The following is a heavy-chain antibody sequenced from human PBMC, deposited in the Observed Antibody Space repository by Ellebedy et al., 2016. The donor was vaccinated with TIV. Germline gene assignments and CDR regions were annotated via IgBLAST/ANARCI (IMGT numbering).Heavy chain of an antibody. CDR3: AREGLLWFGELLFKRGDHYSYGMDV. CDR2: IWYDGSNK. Sequence: GESLKISCAASGFTFSDYYMSWIRQAPGKGLEWVAVIWYDGSNKYYADSVKGRFTISRDNSKNTLYLQMNSLRAEDTAIYYCAREGLLWFGELLFKRGDHYSYGMDVWGPGTTVTVSS. J-gene: IGHJ6*02. D-gene: IGHD3-10*01. V-gene: IGHV3-33*08. CDR1: GFTFSDYY.